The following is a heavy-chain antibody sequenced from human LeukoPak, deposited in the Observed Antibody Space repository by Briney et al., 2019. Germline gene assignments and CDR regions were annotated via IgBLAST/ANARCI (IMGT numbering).Heavy chain of an antibody. CDR1: GFTFSDHY. CDR2: IRNKANSHST. J-gene: IGHJ4*02. V-gene: IGHV3-72*01. CDR3: TRSQVAAAPRFLDY. Sequence: GGSLRLSCAASGFTFSDHYMDWVRQAPGKGLEWVGRIRNKANSHSTEYAASVKGRFTISRDDSKNSMYLQMNSLKTEDTAVYYCTRSQVAAAPRFLDYWGLGTLVTVSS. D-gene: IGHD2-15*01.